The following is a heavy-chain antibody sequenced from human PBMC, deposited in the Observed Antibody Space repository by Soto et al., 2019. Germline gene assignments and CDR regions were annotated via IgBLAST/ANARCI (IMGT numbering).Heavy chain of an antibody. D-gene: IGHD2-15*01. Sequence: GGSLRLSCVASGFTFRTYTMNWVRQAPGKWLEWVSGIRGFSPYTFYAESVKGRFTISRDNAKNSLYLQMSSLGVEDTAVYYCARDRGYDAHDYYYNAMDVWGQGXTVTVYS. J-gene: IGHJ6*02. CDR1: GFTFRTYT. CDR2: IRGFSPYT. V-gene: IGHV3-21*01. CDR3: ARDRGYDAHDYYYNAMDV.